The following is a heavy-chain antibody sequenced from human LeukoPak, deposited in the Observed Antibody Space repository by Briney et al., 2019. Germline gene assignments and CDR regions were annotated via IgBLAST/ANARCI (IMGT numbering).Heavy chain of an antibody. J-gene: IGHJ6*03. CDR3: ARARYYGSGYYYYYYMDV. CDR1: GYTLTELS. Sequence: ASVKVSCKVSGYTLTELSMHWVRQAPGKGLEWMGGFDPEDGETIYAQKFQGRVTMAEDTSTDTAYMELSSLRSEDTAVYYCARARYYGSGYYYYYYMDVWGKGTTVTISS. D-gene: IGHD3-10*01. CDR2: FDPEDGET. V-gene: IGHV1-24*01.